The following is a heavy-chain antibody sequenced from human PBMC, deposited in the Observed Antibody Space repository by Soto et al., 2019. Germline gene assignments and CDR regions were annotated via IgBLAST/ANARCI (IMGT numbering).Heavy chain of an antibody. V-gene: IGHV4-59*08. Sequence: PSETLSLTRTVSGGSISSYSWSWIRQPPGKGLEWIGYIYYSGSTNYNPSLKSRVTISVDTSKNQFSLKLSSVTAADTAGYYCGELGQLDLQYYFDNWGQGTLFTFSS. CDR2: IYYSGST. D-gene: IGHD3-16*01. CDR1: GGSISSYS. CDR3: GELGQLDLQYYFDN. J-gene: IGHJ4*02.